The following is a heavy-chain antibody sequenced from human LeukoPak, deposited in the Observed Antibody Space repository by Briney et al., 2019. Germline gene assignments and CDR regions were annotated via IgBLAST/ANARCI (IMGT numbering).Heavy chain of an antibody. CDR2: IVVGSGNT. J-gene: IGHJ5*02. V-gene: IGHV1-58*02. Sequence: TSVKVSCKVSGFTFTSSAMQWVRQARGQRLEWIGWIVVGSGNTNYAQKFQERVTITRDMSTSTAYMELGSLRSEDTAVYYCAAARESPRYSSGWYGFDPWGQGTLVTVSS. CDR1: GFTFTSSA. D-gene: IGHD6-19*01. CDR3: AAARESPRYSSGWYGFDP.